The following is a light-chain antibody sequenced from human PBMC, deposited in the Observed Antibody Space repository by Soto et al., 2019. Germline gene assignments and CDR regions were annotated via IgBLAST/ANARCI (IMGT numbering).Light chain of an antibody. V-gene: IGKV1-39*01. CDR3: QARYSKPLT. J-gene: IGKJ4*01. Sequence: DFQLTQSHSSLXSXVGDXATIXXRASQSISSYLNWYQQKPGKAPKPLIYAASNVQSGVPSRFSGSGSGTDLTLTISSLQPEDFATYYCQARYSKPLTITVGITVDIK. CDR1: QSISSY. CDR2: AAS.